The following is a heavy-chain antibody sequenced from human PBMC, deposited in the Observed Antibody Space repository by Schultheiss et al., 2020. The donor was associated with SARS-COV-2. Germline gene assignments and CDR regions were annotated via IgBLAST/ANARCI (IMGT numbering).Heavy chain of an antibody. CDR2: IYYSGST. Sequence: SETLSLTCTVSGGSISSGDYYWSWIRQPPGKGLEWIGYIYYSGSTYYNPSLKSRVTISVDTSKNQFSLKLSSVTAADTAVYYCARGQWLATNYYGMDVWGQGTTVTVSS. V-gene: IGHV4-30-4*01. CDR1: GGSISSGDYY. CDR3: ARGQWLATNYYGMDV. J-gene: IGHJ6*02. D-gene: IGHD6-19*01.